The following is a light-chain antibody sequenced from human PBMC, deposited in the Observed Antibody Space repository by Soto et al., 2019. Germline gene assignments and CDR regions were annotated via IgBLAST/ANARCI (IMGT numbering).Light chain of an antibody. V-gene: IGLV1-47*01. CDR3: AAWDDSLSGQV. CDR2: RNN. Sequence: QSVLTQPPSASGTPGQRVTISCSGSSSNIGSNYVYWYQQLPGTAPKLLIYRNNQRPSGVPDRLSGSKSGTSAYLAISGLRSEDDAEYSCAAWDDSLSGQVFGGGTKLTVL. CDR1: SSNIGSNY. J-gene: IGLJ2*01.